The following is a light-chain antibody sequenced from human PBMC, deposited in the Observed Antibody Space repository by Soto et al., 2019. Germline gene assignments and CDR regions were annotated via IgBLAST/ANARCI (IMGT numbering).Light chain of an antibody. CDR3: AAWDDSLNVL. V-gene: IGLV1-44*01. J-gene: IGLJ2*01. Sequence: QSVLTQPPSASGTPGQRVTISCSGSSSNIGSNTVNWYQQLPGTAPKLLIYSNNQRPSGVPDRFSGSKPGTSASLAISGLQSEDEADYYCAAWDDSLNVLFGGGTKVTVL. CDR2: SNN. CDR1: SSNIGSNT.